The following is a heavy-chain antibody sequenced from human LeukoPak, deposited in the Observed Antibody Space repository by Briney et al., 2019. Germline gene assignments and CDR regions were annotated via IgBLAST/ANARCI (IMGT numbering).Heavy chain of an antibody. V-gene: IGHV3-21*01. CDR2: ISSSSSYI. Sequence: GGSLRLSCAASGVTFSSYSMNWVRQAPGKGLEWVSSISSSSSYIYYADSVKGRFTISRDNAKNSLYLQMNSLRAEDTAVYYCARDQGGYNYISGMDVWGQGTTVTVSS. J-gene: IGHJ6*02. CDR1: GVTFSSYS. CDR3: ARDQGGYNYISGMDV. D-gene: IGHD5-24*01.